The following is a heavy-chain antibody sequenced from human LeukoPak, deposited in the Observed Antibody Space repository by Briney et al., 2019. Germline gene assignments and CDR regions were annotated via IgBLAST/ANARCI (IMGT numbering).Heavy chain of an antibody. J-gene: IGHJ3*02. Sequence: GASVKVSCKASGGTFSSYAISWVRQAPGQGLEWMGWISAYNGNTNYAQKLQGRVTMTTDTSTSTAYMELRSLRSDDTAVYYCARDGIAVAGAAFDIWGQGTMVTVSS. CDR1: GGTFSSYA. CDR2: ISAYNGNT. CDR3: ARDGIAVAGAAFDI. V-gene: IGHV1-18*01. D-gene: IGHD6-19*01.